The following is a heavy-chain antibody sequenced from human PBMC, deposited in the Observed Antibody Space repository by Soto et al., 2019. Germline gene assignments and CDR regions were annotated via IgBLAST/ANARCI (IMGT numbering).Heavy chain of an antibody. CDR2: IRTAKGNT. V-gene: IGHV1-3*04. D-gene: IGHD1-7*01. CDR3: ARDPIWTYTWNYARLNYLDP. J-gene: IGHJ5*02. Sequence: GASVKVSCKASGYTFTNNVIHWLRQAPGQTLEWMGWIRTAKGNTKYSQKFEARVTLTRDTAASTAYMELNSLRSDDTAVYYCARDPIWTYTWNYARLNYLDPWGQGTLVTVSS. CDR1: GYTFTNNV.